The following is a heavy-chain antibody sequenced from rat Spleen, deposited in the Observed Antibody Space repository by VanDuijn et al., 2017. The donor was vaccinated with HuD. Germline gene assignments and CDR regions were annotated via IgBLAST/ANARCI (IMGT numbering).Heavy chain of an antibody. V-gene: IGHV5-31*01. Sequence: EVQLVESGGGLVQPGRSLKLSCVASGFTFNNYWMTWIRQAPGKGLEWVASITNTGGSTYYPDSVKGRFTISRDNAKSTLYLQMNSLRSEDTATYYCTRERVSGIGTTSFDYWGQGVMVTVSS. CDR1: GFTFNNYW. CDR2: ITNTGGST. J-gene: IGHJ2*01. CDR3: TRERVSGIGTTSFDY. D-gene: IGHD1-5*01.